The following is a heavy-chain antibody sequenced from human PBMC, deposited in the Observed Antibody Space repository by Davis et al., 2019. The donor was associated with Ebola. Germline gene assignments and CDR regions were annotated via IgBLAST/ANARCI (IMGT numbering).Heavy chain of an antibody. CDR1: RYTFTSHG. CDR2: ISAYNGNT. CDR3: ARGPYCSGSTCYSQYFDY. Sequence: ASSVKVSRKASRYTFTSHGIRWARHVPGQALEWMGWISAYNGNTNYAQKLQGRVTMTTDTSTSTAYMGLRSLRSDDTAVYYCARGPYCSGSTCYSQYFDYWGQGTLVTVSS. D-gene: IGHD2-2*01. V-gene: IGHV1-18*01. J-gene: IGHJ4*02.